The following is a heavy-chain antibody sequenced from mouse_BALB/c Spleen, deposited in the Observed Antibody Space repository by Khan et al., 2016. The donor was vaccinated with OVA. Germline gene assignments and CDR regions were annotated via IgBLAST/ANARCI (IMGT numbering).Heavy chain of an antibody. CDR3: ARLAYYYGSEGFAY. D-gene: IGHD1-1*01. Sequence: EVELVESGGDLVNPGGSLKLSCAASGFTFSTYGMSWVRQTPDKRLEWVATVSTGGGYTYYPASVKGRFTISRDNANNTRCLQIGKLKSEKTAMFYCARLAYYYGSEGFAYWGQGTLVTVSA. J-gene: IGHJ3*01. V-gene: IGHV5-6*01. CDR1: GFTFSTYG. CDR2: VSTGGGYT.